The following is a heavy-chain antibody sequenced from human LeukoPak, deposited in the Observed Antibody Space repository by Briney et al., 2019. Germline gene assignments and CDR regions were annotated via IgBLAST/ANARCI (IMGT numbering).Heavy chain of an antibody. CDR3: AKDLRGSSGTVDY. V-gene: IGHV3-30*18. D-gene: IGHD6-19*01. CDR2: ISYDGSNK. J-gene: IGHJ4*02. CDR1: GFTFSSCG. Sequence: GRSLRLSCAASGFTFSSCGMHWVRQAPGKGLEWVAVISYDGSNKYYADSVKGRFTISRDNSKNTLYLQMNSLRAEDTAMYYCAKDLRGSSGTVDYWGQGTLVTVSS.